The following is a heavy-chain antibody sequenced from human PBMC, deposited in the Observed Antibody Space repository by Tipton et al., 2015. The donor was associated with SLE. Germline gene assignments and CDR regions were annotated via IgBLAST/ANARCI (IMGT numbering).Heavy chain of an antibody. D-gene: IGHD4-17*01. Sequence: LRLSCTVSGDSINSGGYYWSWIRQYPGQGLEWIGYINNRGYTYYKPSLKSRAIISVDTSKNQFSLKLSSVTAADTAVYFCARHLTVTPYYFESWGQGAQVTVSS. J-gene: IGHJ4*02. CDR1: GDSINSGGYY. CDR2: INNRGYT. CDR3: ARHLTVTPYYFES. V-gene: IGHV4-31*02.